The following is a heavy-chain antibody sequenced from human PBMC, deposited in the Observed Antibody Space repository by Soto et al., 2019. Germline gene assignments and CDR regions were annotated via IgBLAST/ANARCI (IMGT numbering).Heavy chain of an antibody. CDR2: IKQDGSEK. CDR3: ARDRIVATITHFDY. Sequence: GGSLRLSCAASGFTFSSYWMSWVRQAPGKGLEWVANIKQDGSEKYYVDSVKGRFTISRDNAKNSLYLQMNSLRAEDTAVYYCARDRIVATITHFDYWGQGTLVTVSS. CDR1: GFTFSSYW. V-gene: IGHV3-7*01. D-gene: IGHD5-12*01. J-gene: IGHJ4*02.